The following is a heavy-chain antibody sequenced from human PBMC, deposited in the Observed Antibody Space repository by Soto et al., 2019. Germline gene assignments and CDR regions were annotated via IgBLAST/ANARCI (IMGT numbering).Heavy chain of an antibody. Sequence: QVQLQQWGAGLLKPSETLSLTCAVYGGSFSGYYWSWIRQPPGKGLEWIGEINHSGSTNYNPSLRSRVTISVDTSKNPFSLKLSSVTAADTAVYYCAIKLPDFGWGRYFDLWGRGTLVTVSS. CDR3: AIKLPDFGWGRYFDL. CDR2: INHSGST. V-gene: IGHV4-34*01. J-gene: IGHJ2*01. CDR1: GGSFSGYY. D-gene: IGHD3-9*01.